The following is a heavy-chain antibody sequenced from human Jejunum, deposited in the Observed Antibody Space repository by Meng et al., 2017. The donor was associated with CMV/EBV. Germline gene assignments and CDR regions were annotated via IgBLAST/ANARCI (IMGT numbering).Heavy chain of an antibody. D-gene: IGHD3-3*01. V-gene: IGHV5-51*01. Sequence: SGSNFTDYWINWVRQMPGKGLEWIGIIYPGDSDTKYSPSFQGHVTISADKSISTAYLQWSSLKASDTAMYYCARQDFGVVMPGDYWGQGTLVTVSS. J-gene: IGHJ4*02. CDR3: ARQDFGVVMPGDY. CDR2: IYPGDSDT. CDR1: GSNFTDYW.